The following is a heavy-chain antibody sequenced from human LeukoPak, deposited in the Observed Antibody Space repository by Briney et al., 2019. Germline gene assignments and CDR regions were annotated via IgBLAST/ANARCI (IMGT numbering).Heavy chain of an antibody. J-gene: IGHJ4*02. D-gene: IGHD3-22*01. Sequence: SETLSLTCTVSGGSISSSSYYWGWIRQPPGKGLEWIGSIYYSGSTYYNPSLKSRFTISVDTSKNQFSLKLSSVTAADTAVYYCARLYDSSGYYEYYFDYWGQGTLITVSS. V-gene: IGHV4-39*01. CDR1: GGSISSSSYY. CDR2: IYYSGST. CDR3: ARLYDSSGYYEYYFDY.